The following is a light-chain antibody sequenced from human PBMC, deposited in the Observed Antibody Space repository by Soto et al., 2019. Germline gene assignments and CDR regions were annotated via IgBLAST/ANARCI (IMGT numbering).Light chain of an antibody. CDR3: QQRSNWIT. J-gene: IGKJ5*01. Sequence: EIVLTQSPATLSLSPGERATRSCRASQSVSNYLAWYQHKPGQAPRLLIYDASNRATGIPARVSGSGSGTDFTLTISSLEPEDFAFYYCQQRSNWITFGQGTRLES. CDR2: DAS. V-gene: IGKV3-11*01. CDR1: QSVSNY.